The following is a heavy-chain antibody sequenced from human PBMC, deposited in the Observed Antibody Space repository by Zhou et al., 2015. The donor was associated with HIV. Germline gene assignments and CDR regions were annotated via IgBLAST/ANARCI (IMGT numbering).Heavy chain of an antibody. D-gene: IGHD3-9*01. CDR1: GGTLKNYA. J-gene: IGHJ6*02. CDR3: ARQGIYYDILSGYYYGMDV. CDR2: IVPVFGAT. Sequence: QVQLVQSGAEVKDPGSSVTVSCKASGGTLKNYAISWVRQAPGQGLEWMGRIVPVFGATNYARRFQGRVTITADESTNIVYMEVKSLRSGDTAIYYCARQGIYYDILSGYYYGMDVWGQGTTVTVSS. V-gene: IGHV1-69*01.